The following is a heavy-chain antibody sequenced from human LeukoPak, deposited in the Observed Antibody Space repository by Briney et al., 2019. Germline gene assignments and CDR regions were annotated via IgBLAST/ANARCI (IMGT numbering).Heavy chain of an antibody. CDR1: GDSMRSFY. CDR3: ARGDLYDGGGRNWFDP. CDR2: IHTRGTT. V-gene: IGHV4-4*07. Sequence: PSETLSLTCTVSGDSMRSFYWSFIRQPAGKGLEWIGRIHTRGTTWYNASLKSRVAMSVDTSKNQFSLRLTSVTAADTAVYYCARGDLYDGGGRNWFDPWGQGTLVTVSS. J-gene: IGHJ5*02. D-gene: IGHD3-16*01.